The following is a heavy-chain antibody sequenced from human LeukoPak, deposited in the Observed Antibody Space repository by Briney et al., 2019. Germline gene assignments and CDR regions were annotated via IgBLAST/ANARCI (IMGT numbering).Heavy chain of an antibody. CDR3: ARVPYSGYQLLPPL. V-gene: IGHV3-53*04. CDR1: GFTVSSNH. CDR2: IYSGGST. D-gene: IGHD2-2*01. Sequence: PGGSLRLSCAASGFTVSSNHMSWVRQAPGKGLEWVSVIYSGGSTYYADSVKGRFTISRHNSKNTLYLQMNSLRAEDTAVYYCARVPYSGYQLLPPLWGQGTLVTVSS. J-gene: IGHJ4*02.